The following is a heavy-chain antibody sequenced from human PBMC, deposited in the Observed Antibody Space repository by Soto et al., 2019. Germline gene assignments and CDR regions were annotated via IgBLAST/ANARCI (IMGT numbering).Heavy chain of an antibody. CDR3: ASDPRTTVTDYYYYGMDV. CDR2: INPSGGST. D-gene: IGHD4-4*01. V-gene: IGHV1-46*01. CDR1: GYTFTSYY. Sequence: ASVKVSCKASGYTFTSYYMHWVRQAPGQGLEWMGIINPSGGSTSYAQKFQGRVTMTRDTSTSTVYMELSSLRSEDTAVYYCASDPRTTVTDYYYYGMDVRGQGTTVTVSS. J-gene: IGHJ6*02.